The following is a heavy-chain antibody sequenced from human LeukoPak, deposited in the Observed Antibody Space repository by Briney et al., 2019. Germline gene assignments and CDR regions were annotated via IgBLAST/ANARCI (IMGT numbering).Heavy chain of an antibody. Sequence: SVKVSCKASGGTFSSYAISWVRQAPGQGLEWMGRTIPIFGTANYAQKFQGRVTITADKSTSTAYMELSSLRSEDTAVYYCARTDYGDYDYYWGQGTLVTVSS. CDR3: ARTDYGDYDYY. D-gene: IGHD4-17*01. J-gene: IGHJ4*02. CDR2: TIPIFGTA. CDR1: GGTFSSYA. V-gene: IGHV1-69*06.